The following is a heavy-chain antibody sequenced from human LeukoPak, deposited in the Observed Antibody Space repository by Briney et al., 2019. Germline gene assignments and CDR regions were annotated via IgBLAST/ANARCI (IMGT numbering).Heavy chain of an antibody. Sequence: GGSLRLSCAASGFTFSSYEMNWVRQAPGKGLEWVSYISSSGSTIYYADSVKGRFTISRDNAKNSLYLQMNSLRAEDTAVYYCARGPGGLDAFDIWGQGTMVTVSS. CDR1: GFTFSSYE. V-gene: IGHV3-48*03. CDR2: ISSSGSTI. J-gene: IGHJ3*02. CDR3: ARGPGGLDAFDI. D-gene: IGHD3-10*01.